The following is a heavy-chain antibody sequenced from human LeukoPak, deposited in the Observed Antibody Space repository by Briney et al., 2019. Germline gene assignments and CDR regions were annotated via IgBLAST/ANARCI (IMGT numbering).Heavy chain of an antibody. V-gene: IGHV4-59*01. CDR1: GGSISSYY. CDR2: IYYSGST. J-gene: IGHJ4*02. CDR3: ARHHVDTAMVHYIDY. Sequence: SETLSLTCTVSGGSISSYYWSWIRQPPGKGLEWIGYIYYSGSTNYNPSLKSRVTISVDTSKNQFSLKLSSVTAADTAVYYCARHHVDTAMVHYIDYWGQGTLVTVSS. D-gene: IGHD5-18*01.